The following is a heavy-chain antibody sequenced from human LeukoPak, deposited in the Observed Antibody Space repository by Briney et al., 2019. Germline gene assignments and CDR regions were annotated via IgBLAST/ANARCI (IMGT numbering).Heavy chain of an antibody. J-gene: IGHJ4*02. CDR1: GFTFSDYD. CDR3: ARVASGSYYPDY. V-gene: IGHV3-33*01. D-gene: IGHD3-10*01. CDR2: IWYDGSNK. Sequence: PGRSLRLSCAASGFTFSDYDMHWVRQALGKGLEWVAVIWYDGSNKYYADSVKGRFAISRDNSKNTLYLQMNSLRAEDTGVYYCARVASGSYYPDYWGQGTLVTVSS.